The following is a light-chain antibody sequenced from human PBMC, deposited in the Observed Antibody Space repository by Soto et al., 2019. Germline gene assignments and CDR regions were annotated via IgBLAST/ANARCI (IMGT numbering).Light chain of an antibody. CDR1: QTISSNN. CDR3: QQYGSWT. V-gene: IGKV3-20*01. Sequence: EIVLTQSPGTLSVSPGERATLSCRASQTISSNNLAWYQQKPGQAPSLLIYGTSSRATGIPDRFSGSGSGTDFTLTISRLGPEDSALYYCQQYGSWTFGQGTKVEI. J-gene: IGKJ1*01. CDR2: GTS.